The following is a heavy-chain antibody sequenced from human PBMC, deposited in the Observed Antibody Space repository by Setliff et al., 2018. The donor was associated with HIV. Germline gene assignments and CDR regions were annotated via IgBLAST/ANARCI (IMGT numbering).Heavy chain of an antibody. CDR2: IIPFFRTT. CDR1: GGTFSTYS. V-gene: IGHV1-69*06. J-gene: IGHJ6*03. D-gene: IGHD3-9*01. CDR3: ARDYRTTDILSSGYMDV. Sequence: GASVKVSCKASGGTFSTYSMNWVRQAPGQGLEWMGGIIPFFRTTNYAQKFQGRVTVTADISTSTAYMELRSLRSDDTAVYYCARDYRTTDILSSGYMDVWGKGTTVTVSS.